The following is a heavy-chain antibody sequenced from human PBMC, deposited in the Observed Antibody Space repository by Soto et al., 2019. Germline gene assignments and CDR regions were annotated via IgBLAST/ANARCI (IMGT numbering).Heavy chain of an antibody. V-gene: IGHV4-31*03. Sequence: NPSETLSLTCTVSGGSISSGGYYWSWIRQHPGKGLEWIGYIYYSGSTYYNPSLKSRVTISVDTSKNQFSLKLSSVTAADTAVYYCARGRFIVDDAFDIWGQGTMVTVSS. J-gene: IGHJ3*02. CDR2: IYYSGST. CDR3: ARGRFIVDDAFDI. D-gene: IGHD1-26*01. CDR1: GGSISSGGYY.